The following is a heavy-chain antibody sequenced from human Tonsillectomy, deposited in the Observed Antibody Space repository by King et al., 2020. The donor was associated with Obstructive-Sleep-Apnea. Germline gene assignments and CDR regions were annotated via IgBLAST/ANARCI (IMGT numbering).Heavy chain of an antibody. J-gene: IGHJ3*02. CDR1: GYTFTNFD. CDR2: MNPNSGNT. CDR3: AGGSRTFDI. D-gene: IGHD1-14*01. V-gene: IGHV1-8*01. Sequence: VQLVESGTEVKKPGASVKVSCKPSGYTFTNFDINWVRQATGQGLEWVGWMNPNSGNTGFAQNFQGRVTLTRDTSISSAYMELSGLRSEDTAVYYCAGGSRTFDIWGQGTMVTVSS.